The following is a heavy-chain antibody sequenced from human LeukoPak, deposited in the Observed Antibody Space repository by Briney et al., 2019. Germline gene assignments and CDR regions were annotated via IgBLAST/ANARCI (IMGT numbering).Heavy chain of an antibody. Sequence: SETLSLTCTFSGASINTFHWSWIRQPPGKGLEWIGSLYHSGTTNYNPSLQPRVTTSVDASNNEFSLRLNSVTAADTAIYYCATTQRWLAFDYWGQGILVTVSS. J-gene: IGHJ4*02. D-gene: IGHD6-19*01. CDR2: LYHSGTT. V-gene: IGHV4-59*01. CDR1: GASINTFH. CDR3: ATTQRWLAFDY.